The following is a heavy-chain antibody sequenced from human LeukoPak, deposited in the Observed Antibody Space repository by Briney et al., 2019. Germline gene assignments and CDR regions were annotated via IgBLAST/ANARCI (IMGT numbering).Heavy chain of an antibody. V-gene: IGHV3-30*01. J-gene: IGHJ6*03. Sequence: GGSLRLSCAASGFTFSSYAMHWVRQAPGKGLEWVAVISYDGSNKYYADSVKGRFTISRDNSKNTLYLQMNSLRTEDKAVYYCARDSRRAGYYYMDVWGKGTTVTVSS. CDR3: ARDSRRAGYYYMDV. D-gene: IGHD3-10*01. CDR1: GFTFSSYA. CDR2: ISYDGSNK.